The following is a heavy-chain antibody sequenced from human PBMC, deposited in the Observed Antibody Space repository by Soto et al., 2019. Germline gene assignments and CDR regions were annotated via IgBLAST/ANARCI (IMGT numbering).Heavy chain of an antibody. CDR1: GFTFSDYY. J-gene: IGHJ3*02. V-gene: IGHV3-11*01. D-gene: IGHD4-17*01. Sequence: VGSLRLSCAASGFTFSDYYMSWIRQAPGKGLEWVSYISSSGSTIYYADSVKGRFTISRDNAKNSLYLQMNSLRAEDTAVYYCARAMTTVLNDAFDIWAQGTMVTVSS. CDR2: ISSSGSTI. CDR3: ARAMTTVLNDAFDI.